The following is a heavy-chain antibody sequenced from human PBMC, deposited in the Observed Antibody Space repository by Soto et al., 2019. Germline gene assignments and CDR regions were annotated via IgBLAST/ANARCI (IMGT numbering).Heavy chain of an antibody. J-gene: IGHJ4*02. CDR3: TTRTYYYDSSGYYYNFDY. CDR2: IKSKTDGGTT. V-gene: IGHV3-15*01. CDR1: GFTFSNAW. Sequence: GGSLRLSCAASGFTFSNAWMSWVRQAPGKGLEWVGRIKSKTDGGTTDYAAPVKGRFTISRDDSKNTLYLQMNSLKTEDTAVYYCTTRTYYYDSSGYYYNFDYWGQGTLVTVSS. D-gene: IGHD3-22*01.